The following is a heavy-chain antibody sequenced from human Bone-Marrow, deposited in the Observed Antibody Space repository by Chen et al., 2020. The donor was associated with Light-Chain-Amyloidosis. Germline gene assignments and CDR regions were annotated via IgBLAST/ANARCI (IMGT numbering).Heavy chain of an antibody. CDR3: ARDLIWFGGNEHRYYYYGMDV. CDR2: IWYDGSNK. D-gene: IGHD3-10*01. Sequence: QVQLVESGGGVVQPGRSLRLSCAASGFTFSSYGMHWVRQAPGKGLEWVAVIWYDGSNKYYADSVKGRFTISRDNSKNTLYLQMNSLRAEDTAVYYCARDLIWFGGNEHRYYYYGMDVWGQGTTVTVSS. J-gene: IGHJ6*02. V-gene: IGHV3-33*01. CDR1: GFTFSSYG.